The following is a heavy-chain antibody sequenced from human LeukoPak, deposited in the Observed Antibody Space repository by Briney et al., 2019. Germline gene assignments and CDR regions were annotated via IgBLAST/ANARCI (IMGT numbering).Heavy chain of an antibody. Sequence: GGPLRLSCAASGCTFSTYWMHWVRQATGKGLVWVSCINSDGSSPSYADSVKGRFTISRDNAKYTVYLQMNSLRAEDTAVYYCARWGSSGWYPMDVWGQGTTVTVSS. CDR1: GCTFSTYW. D-gene: IGHD6-19*01. CDR2: INSDGSSP. CDR3: ARWGSSGWYPMDV. J-gene: IGHJ6*02. V-gene: IGHV3-74*01.